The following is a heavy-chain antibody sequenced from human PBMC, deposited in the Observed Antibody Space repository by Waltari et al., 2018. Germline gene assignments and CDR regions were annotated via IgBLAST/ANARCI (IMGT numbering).Heavy chain of an antibody. CDR2: IYSGGDA. CDR3: ARGDERLARYHFDD. D-gene: IGHD1-1*01. V-gene: IGHV4-61*02. CDR1: GGSINSHTYS. J-gene: IGHJ4*02. Sequence: QVLLQESGPGLVKPSQTLSLPFTVSGGSINSHTYSWSWIRQPAGKGLEWIGRIYSGGDARYSPSLERRVTMSVDRSKNQLSLKIFSVTDADAAVYYCARGDERLARYHFDDWGQGTQVIVSS.